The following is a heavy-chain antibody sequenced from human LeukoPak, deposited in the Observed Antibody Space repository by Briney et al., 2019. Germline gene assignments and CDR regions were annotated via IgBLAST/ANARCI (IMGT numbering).Heavy chain of an antibody. CDR3: ARDHEGIADY. CDR1: GFTFSSYE. J-gene: IGHJ4*02. D-gene: IGHD6-13*01. V-gene: IGHV3-48*03. Sequence: GGSLRLSCAASGFTFSSYEMNWVRQAPGKGLEWVSYISSSGRTIYYADFVKGRFTISRDNAKNSLYLQMNSLRAEDTAVYYCARDHEGIADYWGQGTLVTVSS. CDR2: ISSSGRTI.